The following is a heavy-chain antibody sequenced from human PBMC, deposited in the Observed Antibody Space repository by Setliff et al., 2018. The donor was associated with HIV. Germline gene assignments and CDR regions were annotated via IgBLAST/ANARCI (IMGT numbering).Heavy chain of an antibody. CDR2: ISASSDNT. V-gene: IGHV1-18*01. D-gene: IGHD1-26*01. J-gene: IGHJ4*02. CDR3: ARDGTTTHDY. Sequence: ASVKVSCKASGYTFTTYGFNWVRQAPGQGLEWMGWISASSDNTNYAQKFQGRVTLTTDTSTNTVYMELKSLRSDDTAVYYCARDGTTTHDYWGQGTLVTVSS. CDR1: GYTFTTYG.